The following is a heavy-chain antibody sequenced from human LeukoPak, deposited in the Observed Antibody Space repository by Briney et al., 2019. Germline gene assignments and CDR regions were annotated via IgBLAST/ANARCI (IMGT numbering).Heavy chain of an antibody. J-gene: IGHJ4*02. CDR1: GFTFSSYA. D-gene: IGHD1-26*01. CDR2: IYYSGST. CDR3: AREKPAGSSGSFR. V-gene: IGHV4-30-4*08. Sequence: LRLSCAASGFTFSSYAMNWVRQAPGKGLEWIGYIYYSGSTYYNPSLKSRVTISVHTSKNQFSLKLSSVTAADTAVYYCAREKPAGSSGSFRWGQGTLVTVSS.